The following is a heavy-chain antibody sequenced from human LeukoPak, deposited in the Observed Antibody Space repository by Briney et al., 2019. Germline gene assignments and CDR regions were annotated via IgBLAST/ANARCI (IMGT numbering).Heavy chain of an antibody. D-gene: IGHD6-19*01. V-gene: IGHV4-4*02. J-gene: IGHJ4*02. CDR3: ASGSAGGWYAPLKFDY. CDR1: GGSISSSNW. CDR2: IYHSGST. Sequence: PSGTLSLTCAVSGGSISSSNWWSWVRQPPGKGLEWIGEIYHSGSTNYNPSLKSRVTISVDKSKNQFSLKLSSVTAADTAVYYCASGSAGGWYAPLKFDYWGQGTLVTASS.